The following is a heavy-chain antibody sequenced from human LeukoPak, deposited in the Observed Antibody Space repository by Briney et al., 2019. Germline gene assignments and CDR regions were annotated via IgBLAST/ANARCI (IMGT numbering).Heavy chain of an antibody. V-gene: IGHV3-30*18. D-gene: IGHD2-2*01. CDR2: ISYDGSNK. CDR3: AKGLVVRGYYYYGMDV. CDR1: GFTFSSYG. Sequence: GRSLRLSCAASGFTFSSYGMHWVRQAPGKGLGWVAVISYDGSNKYYADSVKGRFTISRDNSKNTLYLQMNSLRAEDTAVYYCAKGLVVRGYYYYGMDVWGKGTTVTVSS. J-gene: IGHJ6*04.